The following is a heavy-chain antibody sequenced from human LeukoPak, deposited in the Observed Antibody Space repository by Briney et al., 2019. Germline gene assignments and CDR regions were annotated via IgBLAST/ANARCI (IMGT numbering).Heavy chain of an antibody. CDR2: ISSSSSTI. J-gene: IGHJ6*03. CDR1: GFTFSSYS. V-gene: IGHV3-48*01. D-gene: IGHD3-16*01. CDR3: ARVYAADYMDV. Sequence: GGSLRLSCAASGFTFSSYSMNWVRQAPGKGLEWVSYISSSSSTIYYADSVKGRFTISRDNAKNSLYLQMNSLRAEDAAVYYCARVYAADYMDVWGKGTTVTVSS.